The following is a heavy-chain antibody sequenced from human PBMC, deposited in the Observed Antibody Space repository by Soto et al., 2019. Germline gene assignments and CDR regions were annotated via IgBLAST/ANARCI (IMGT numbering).Heavy chain of an antibody. CDR2: IYYSGST. D-gene: IGHD6-13*01. CDR1: GGSISSYY. V-gene: IGHV4-59*01. CDR3: ARGSVAAAGVNWFDP. J-gene: IGHJ5*02. Sequence: SETLSLTCTVSGGSISSYYWSWIRQPPGKGLEWIGYIYYSGSTNYNPSLKSRVTISVDTSKDQFSLKLSSVTAADTAVYYCARGSVAAAGVNWFDPWGQGTLVTVSS.